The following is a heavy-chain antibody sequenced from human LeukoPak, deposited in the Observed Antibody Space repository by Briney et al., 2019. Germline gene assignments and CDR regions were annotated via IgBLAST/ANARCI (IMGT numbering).Heavy chain of an antibody. V-gene: IGHV3-48*03. CDR2: ISSSGSTI. D-gene: IGHD3-10*01. CDR3: ARDHYGSGSYGNY. Sequence: PGGSLRLSCAASGFTFSSYEMNWVRQAPGKGLEWVSYISSSGSTIYYADSVKGRFTTSRDNAKNSLYLQMNSLRAEDTAVYYCARDHYGSGSYGNYWGQGTLVTVSS. J-gene: IGHJ4*02. CDR1: GFTFSSYE.